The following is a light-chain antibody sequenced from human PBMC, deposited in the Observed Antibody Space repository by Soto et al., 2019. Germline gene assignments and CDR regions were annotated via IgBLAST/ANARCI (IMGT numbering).Light chain of an antibody. CDR3: QQYNNWPAT. J-gene: IGKJ1*01. V-gene: IGKV3-15*01. CDR1: QTIGRN. CDR2: GAS. Sequence: EIVLTQSPGTLSLSPGETATLSCRASQTIGRNYLAWYQQKPGQAPRLLIFGASTRATGIPARFSGSGSGTEFTLTISSLQSEDFAVYYCQQYNNWPATFGQGTKVDIK.